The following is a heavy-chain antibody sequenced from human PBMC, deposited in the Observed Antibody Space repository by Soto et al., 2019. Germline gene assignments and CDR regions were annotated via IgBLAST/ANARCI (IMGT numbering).Heavy chain of an antibody. CDR3: APYGGASGLWFDP. V-gene: IGHV3-48*03. Sequence: GSLRLSCAASGFTFSSYEMNWVRQAPGKGLEWVSYISSSGSTIYYADSVKGRFTISRDNAKNSLYLQMNSLRAEDTAVYYCAPYGGASGLWFDPWGQGTLVTVSS. CDR1: GFTFSSYE. J-gene: IGHJ5*02. CDR2: ISSSGSTI. D-gene: IGHD3-10*01.